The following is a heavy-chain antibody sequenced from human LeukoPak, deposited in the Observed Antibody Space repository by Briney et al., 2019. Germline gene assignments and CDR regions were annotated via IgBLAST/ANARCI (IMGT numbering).Heavy chain of an antibody. CDR1: GFTFSSYG. CDR2: ISYDGSNK. CDR3: AKGYCSSTSCGRAY. Sequence: TGGSLRLSCAASGFTFSSYGMHWVRQAPGKGLEWVAVISYDGSNKYYADSVKGRFTISRDNSKNTLYPQMNSLRAEDTAVYYCAKGYCSSTSCGRAYWGQGTLVTVSS. J-gene: IGHJ4*02. V-gene: IGHV3-30*18. D-gene: IGHD2-2*01.